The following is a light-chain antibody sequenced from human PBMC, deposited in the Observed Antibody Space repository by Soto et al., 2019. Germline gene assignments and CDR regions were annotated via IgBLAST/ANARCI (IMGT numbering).Light chain of an antibody. J-gene: IGLJ1*01. V-gene: IGLV1-51*01. CDR3: RSWDSSLSAYV. CDR2: DDN. CDR1: SSNIGGNS. Sequence: QSVLTQPPSVSAAPGQKVTISCSGSSSNIGGNSVSWYQQLPGTAPKLLIYDDNKRPSGIPDRFSGSQSGKSATLGITGLQTGDEADYYCRSWDSSLSAYVVGTVTKVTVL.